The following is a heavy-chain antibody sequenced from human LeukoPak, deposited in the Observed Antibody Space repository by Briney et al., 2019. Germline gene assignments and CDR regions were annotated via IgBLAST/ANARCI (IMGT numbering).Heavy chain of an antibody. D-gene: IGHD5-18*01. CDR1: GYTFSDYN. Sequence: ASVKVSCKVSGYTFSDYNIHWVRQAPGQGLEWVGRIISNSGGTNYAQNFQDRVTMTRDTSISTAFMELRRLRSDDTAVYYCARGHNYGYEYWGQGTLVTVSS. J-gene: IGHJ4*02. CDR2: IISNSGGT. V-gene: IGHV1-2*06. CDR3: ARGHNYGYEY.